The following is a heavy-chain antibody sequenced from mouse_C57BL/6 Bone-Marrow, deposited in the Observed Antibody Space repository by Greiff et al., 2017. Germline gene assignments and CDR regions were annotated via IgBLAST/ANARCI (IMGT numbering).Heavy chain of an antibody. D-gene: IGHD1-1*01. Sequence: VQLQQPGAELVMPGASVKLSCKASGYTFTSYWMHWVKQRPGHGLEWIGEIDPSDSYTNYNQKFKGKSTLTVDKSSSTAYMQLSSLTSEDSAVYYCARSDYGSSYWYFDVWGTGTTVTVSS. CDR3: ARSDYGSSYWYFDV. CDR2: IDPSDSYT. CDR1: GYTFTSYW. V-gene: IGHV1-69*01. J-gene: IGHJ1*03.